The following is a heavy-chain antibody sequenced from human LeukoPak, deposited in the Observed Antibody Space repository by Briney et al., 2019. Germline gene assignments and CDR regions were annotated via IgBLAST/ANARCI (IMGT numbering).Heavy chain of an antibody. V-gene: IGHV4-38-2*01. CDR2: IYHSGST. CDR3: ARGLLTGYYGSWFDP. D-gene: IGHD3-9*01. CDR1: GYSISSGYY. Sequence: PSETLSLTCAVSGYSISSGYYWGWIRQPPGKGLEWIGSIYHSGSTNYNPSLKSRVTISVDTSKNQFSLKLSSVTAADTAVYYCARGLLTGYYGSWFDPWGQGTLVTVSS. J-gene: IGHJ5*02.